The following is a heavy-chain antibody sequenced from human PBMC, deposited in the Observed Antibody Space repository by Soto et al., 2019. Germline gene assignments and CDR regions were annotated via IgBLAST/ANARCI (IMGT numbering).Heavy chain of an antibody. V-gene: IGHV5-51*01. Sequence: GESLKISCTGIGYSFTSYWIAWVRQMPGKGLEWMGIIYPGDSETRYSPSFQGQVTISVDTSITTAYLQWSSLQASDTAIYYCARHYSSSLFMDVWVPGPAVTV. CDR1: GYSFTSYW. CDR2: IYPGDSET. D-gene: IGHD6-6*01. CDR3: ARHYSSSLFMDV. J-gene: IGHJ6*02.